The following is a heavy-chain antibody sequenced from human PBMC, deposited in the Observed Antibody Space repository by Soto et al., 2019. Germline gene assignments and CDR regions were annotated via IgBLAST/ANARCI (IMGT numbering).Heavy chain of an antibody. CDR1: GFTFSSYW. J-gene: IGHJ5*02. V-gene: IGHV3-74*01. Sequence: EVQLVESGGGLVQPGGSLRLSCAASGFTFSSYWMHWVRQAPGKGLVWVSRINSDGSSTSYADSVKGRFTISRDNAKNTLNLQMNSLRAEDTAVYYCAREYSSSWYVSWFDPWGQGTLVTVSS. D-gene: IGHD6-13*01. CDR2: INSDGSST. CDR3: AREYSSSWYVSWFDP.